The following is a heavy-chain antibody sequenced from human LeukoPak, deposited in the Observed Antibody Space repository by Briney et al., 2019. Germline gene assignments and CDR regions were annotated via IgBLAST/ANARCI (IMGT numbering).Heavy chain of an antibody. CDR2: IYYSGST. CDR1: GGSISSGGYY. V-gene: IGHV4-31*03. CDR3: ARVQSLPVDYYDSSGYYYYFDY. D-gene: IGHD3-22*01. Sequence: SETLSLTCTVSGGSISSGGYYWSWIRQHPGKGLEWIGYIYYSGSTYYNPSLKSRVTISVDTSKNQFSLKLSSVTAADTAVYYCARVQSLPVDYYDSSGYYYYFDYWGQGTLVTVSS. J-gene: IGHJ4*02.